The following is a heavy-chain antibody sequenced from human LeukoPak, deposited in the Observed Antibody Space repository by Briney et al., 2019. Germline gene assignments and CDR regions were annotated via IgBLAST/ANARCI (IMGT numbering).Heavy chain of an antibody. Sequence: ASVKVSCKASGYTFTSYYMHWVRQAPGQGLEWMGIINPSGGSTSYAQKFQGRVTMTRDTSTSTVYMEPSSLRSEDTAVYYCARVPHLGDFWPAWGQGTLVTVSS. CDR3: ARVPHLGDFWPA. CDR1: GYTFTSYY. V-gene: IGHV1-46*03. D-gene: IGHD3/OR15-3a*01. J-gene: IGHJ5*02. CDR2: INPSGGST.